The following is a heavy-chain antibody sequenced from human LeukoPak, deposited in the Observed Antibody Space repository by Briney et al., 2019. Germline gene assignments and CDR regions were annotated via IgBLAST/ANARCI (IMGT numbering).Heavy chain of an antibody. CDR1: GGSISSYY. V-gene: IGHV4-59*01. CDR3: ARGGRHDPGDY. J-gene: IGHJ4*02. Sequence: SETLSLTCTVSGGSISSYYWSWIRQSPGKGLEWIGYIYYSGNTNYNPSLKSRVTISIDTSKNQFSLKLTSVTAADTGAYYCARGGRHDPGDYWGEGTLVTVSS. D-gene: IGHD3-16*01. CDR2: IYYSGNT.